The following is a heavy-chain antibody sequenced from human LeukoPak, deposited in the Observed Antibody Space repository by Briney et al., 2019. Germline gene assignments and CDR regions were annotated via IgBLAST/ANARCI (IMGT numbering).Heavy chain of an antibody. CDR1: GFTFSTYG. D-gene: IGHD2/OR15-2a*01. J-gene: IGHJ5*02. Sequence: GRSLRLSCAASGFTFSTYGMHWVRQAPGKGLEWVAIISYDGSRKYYADSVKGRFTISRDNSKNTLYLQMNSLRAEDTAVYYCARRRIDPGNWLDPWGQGTLVIVSS. V-gene: IGHV3-30*03. CDR3: ARRRIDPGNWLDP. CDR2: ISYDGSRK.